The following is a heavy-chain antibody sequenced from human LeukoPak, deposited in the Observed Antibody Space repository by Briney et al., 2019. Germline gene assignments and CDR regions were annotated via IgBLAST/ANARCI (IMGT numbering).Heavy chain of an antibody. J-gene: IGHJ5*02. Sequence: SETLSLTCTVSDGSIISSSYYWGWIRQPPGKGLEWIGSIYYSGSTSYNPSLKSRVTISVATSKNQFSLRLSSVTAADTAVYYCARDIILYYDFWSGYPTKEYNWFDPWGQGTLVTVSS. D-gene: IGHD3-3*01. CDR1: DGSIISSSYY. CDR3: ARDIILYYDFWSGYPTKEYNWFDP. CDR2: IYYSGST. V-gene: IGHV4-39*07.